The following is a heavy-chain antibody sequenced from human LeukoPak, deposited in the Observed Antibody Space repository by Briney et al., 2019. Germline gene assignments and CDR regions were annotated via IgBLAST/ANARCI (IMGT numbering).Heavy chain of an antibody. V-gene: IGHV3-30*18. CDR2: ISYDGSNK. CDR1: GFTFSSYG. J-gene: IGHJ4*02. D-gene: IGHD3-22*01. CDR3: AKDMYYYDSSGYSFDY. Sequence: PGGSLRLSCAASGFTFSSYGMHWVRQAPGKGLKWVAVISYDGSNKYYADSVKGRFTIPRDNSKNTLYLQMNSLRAEDTAVYYCAKDMYYYDSSGYSFDYWGQGTLVTVSS.